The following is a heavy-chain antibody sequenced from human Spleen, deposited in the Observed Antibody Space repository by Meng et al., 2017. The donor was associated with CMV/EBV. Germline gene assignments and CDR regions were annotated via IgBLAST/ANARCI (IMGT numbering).Heavy chain of an antibody. D-gene: IGHD3-3*01. CDR3: ARALYSSYDFWSGYSKPYYYYGMDV. V-gene: IGHV4-31*02. J-gene: IGHJ6*02. Sequence: GWLRQPPGKGLEWIAYIYYSGSTYYNPSLKSRVTISVDTSKNQFSLKLSSVPAADTAVYYCARALYSSYDFWSGYSKPYYYYGMDVWGQGTTVTVSS. CDR2: IYYSGST.